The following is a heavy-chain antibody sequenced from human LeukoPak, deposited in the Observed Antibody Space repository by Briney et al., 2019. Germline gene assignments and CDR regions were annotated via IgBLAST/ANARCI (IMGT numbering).Heavy chain of an antibody. D-gene: IGHD6-19*01. CDR2: ISSAGTII. J-gene: IGHJ4*02. CDR3: AKDHRWLVDY. V-gene: IGHV3-30-3*01. CDR1: GFTFGTYS. Sequence: GRSLRLSCAASGFTFGTYSMHWVRQAPGKGLEWVSIISSAGTIINYADSVRGRFSISRDNSRNTLYLQMDSLRTEDTAVYYCAKDHRWLVDYWGQGTLVTVSS.